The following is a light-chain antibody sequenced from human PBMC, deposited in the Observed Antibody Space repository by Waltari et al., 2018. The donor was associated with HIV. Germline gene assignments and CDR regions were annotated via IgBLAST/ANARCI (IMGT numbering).Light chain of an antibody. CDR3: CSYAGSSDWV. Sequence: QSALTQPASVSGSPGQSITISCTGTSSDVGSYNLVSWYQQHPGKAPKLMIYEGSKRPSGVSNHFSGSKSGNTASLTISGLQAEDEADYYCCSYAGSSDWVFGGGTKLTVL. CDR2: EGS. J-gene: IGLJ3*02. CDR1: SSDVGSYNL. V-gene: IGLV2-23*01.